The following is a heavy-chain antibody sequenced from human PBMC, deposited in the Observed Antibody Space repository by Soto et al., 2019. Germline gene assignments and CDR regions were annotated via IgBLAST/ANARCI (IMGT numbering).Heavy chain of an antibody. J-gene: IGHJ4*02. CDR3: ARQGYSYGYD. Sequence: SETLSLTCTVSGGSISSYYWSWIRQPPGKGLEWIGYIYYSGSTNYNPSLKSRVTISVDTSKNQFSLKLSSVTAADTAVYYCARQGYSYGYDWGQGTLVTVSS. CDR1: GGSISSYY. D-gene: IGHD5-18*01. CDR2: IYYSGST. V-gene: IGHV4-59*08.